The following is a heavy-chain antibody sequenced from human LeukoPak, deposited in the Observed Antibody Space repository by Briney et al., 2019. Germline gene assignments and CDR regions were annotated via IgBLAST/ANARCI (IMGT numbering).Heavy chain of an antibody. Sequence: ASVKVSCKASGYAFTDYYMHWVRQAPGQELEWMGWINPNSGATNYAQKFQGRVTMTRDTSISTAYMELSRLRSDDTAVYYCARVGYYYYGMDVWGQGTTVTVSS. CDR2: INPNSGAT. CDR1: GYAFTDYY. V-gene: IGHV1-2*02. J-gene: IGHJ6*02. CDR3: ARVGYYYYGMDV.